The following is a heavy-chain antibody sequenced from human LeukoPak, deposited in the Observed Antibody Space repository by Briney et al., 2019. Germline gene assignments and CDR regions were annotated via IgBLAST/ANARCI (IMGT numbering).Heavy chain of an antibody. CDR3: ARDYDYVWGSYRPELDY. J-gene: IGHJ4*02. CDR2: IIPIFGTA. D-gene: IGHD3-16*02. CDR1: GGTFSSYA. V-gene: IGHV1-69*13. Sequence: GASVKVSCKASGGTFSSYAISWVRQAPGQGLEWMGGIIPIFGTANYAQKFQGRVTITADESTSTAYMELSSLRSEDTAVYYCARDYDYVWGSYRPELDYWGQGTLVTVSS.